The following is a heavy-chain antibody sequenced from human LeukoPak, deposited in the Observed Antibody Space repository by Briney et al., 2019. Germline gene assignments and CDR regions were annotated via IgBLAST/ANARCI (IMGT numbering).Heavy chain of an antibody. V-gene: IGHV3-53*01. Sequence: PGGSPRLSCAASGFTVSSNYMSWVRQAPGKGLEWVSVIYSGGSTYYADSVKGRFTISRDNSKNTLYLQMNSLRAEDTAVYYCASCSPNYDFWSGYLGLGAFDIWGQETMVTVSS. CDR3: ASCSPNYDFWSGYLGLGAFDI. CDR1: GFTVSSNY. CDR2: IYSGGST. D-gene: IGHD3-3*01. J-gene: IGHJ3*02.